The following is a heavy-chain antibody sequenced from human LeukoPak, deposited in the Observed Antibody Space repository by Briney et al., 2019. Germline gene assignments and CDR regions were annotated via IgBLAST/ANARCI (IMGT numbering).Heavy chain of an antibody. CDR1: GYTFSTYD. J-gene: IGHJ6*03. Sequence: ASVKVPCKASGYTFSTYDINWLRQASGQGLEWMGWMNPNSDNTGYVEKFQDRVTFTMNTSISTAYMELGSLRSEDTAVYYCARAGVAARPYPQHYYYYYYMDVWGQGTTVTVSS. CDR2: MNPNSDNT. V-gene: IGHV1-8*03. CDR3: ARAGVAARPYPQHYYYYYYMDV. D-gene: IGHD6-6*01.